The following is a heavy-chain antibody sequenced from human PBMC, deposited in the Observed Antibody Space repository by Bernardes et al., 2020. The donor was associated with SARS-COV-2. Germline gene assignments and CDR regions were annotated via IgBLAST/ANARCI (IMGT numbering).Heavy chain of an antibody. CDR1: GFTFSSYW. Sequence: GGSLRLSCAASGFTFSSYWMHWVRQGPGTGLVWVSRINSDGRTTTYADSVKGRFTISRDNGKNTLYLQMNSLRAEDTAVYYCVRGPSDGHGRFEYWGQGALVTVSS. V-gene: IGHV3-74*01. CDR3: VRGPSDGHGRFEY. CDR2: INSDGRTT. J-gene: IGHJ4*02.